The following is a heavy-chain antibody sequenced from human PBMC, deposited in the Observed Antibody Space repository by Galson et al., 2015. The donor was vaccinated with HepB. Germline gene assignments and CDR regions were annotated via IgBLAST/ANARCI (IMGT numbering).Heavy chain of an antibody. Sequence: SLRLSCAASGFTFSSYGMHWVRLAPGKGLEWVAVISYDGSNKYYADSVKGRFTISRDNSKNTLYLQMNSLRAEDTAVYYCAKDYHMWEYYDFWSGYSPFDYWGQGTLVTVSS. V-gene: IGHV3-30*18. CDR1: GFTFSSYG. CDR2: ISYDGSNK. J-gene: IGHJ4*02. CDR3: AKDYHMWEYYDFWSGYSPFDY. D-gene: IGHD3-3*01.